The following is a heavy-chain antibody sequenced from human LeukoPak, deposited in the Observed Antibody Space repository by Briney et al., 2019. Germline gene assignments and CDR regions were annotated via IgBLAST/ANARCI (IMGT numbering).Heavy chain of an antibody. V-gene: IGHV3-53*01. CDR3: ILTTVTTSVEY. CDR2: IYNGVSI. Sequence: GGSLRLSCAASGFTVSSNYMSWVRQAPGKGLEWVSVIYNGVSIHYADSVKGRFTISSDNSKNTVYLQMNSLRAEDTAVYYCILTTVTTSVEYWGQGTLVTVSS. CDR1: GFTVSSNY. D-gene: IGHD4-17*01. J-gene: IGHJ4*02.